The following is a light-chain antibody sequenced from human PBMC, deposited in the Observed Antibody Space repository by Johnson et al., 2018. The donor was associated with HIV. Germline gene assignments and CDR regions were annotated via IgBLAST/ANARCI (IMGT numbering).Light chain of an antibody. V-gene: IGLV1-51*02. CDR3: GIWQPGLSTGGV. CDR1: SSNIGNNY. J-gene: IGLJ1*01. CDR2: KND. Sequence: QSVLTQPPSVSAAPGQKVTISCSGSSSNIGNNYVSWYQQLPGAAPKLLIYKNDQRPSGLPDRFSGSKSGTSATLIITGLTTGDEADYYCGIWQPGLSTGGVFGTGTKVTVL.